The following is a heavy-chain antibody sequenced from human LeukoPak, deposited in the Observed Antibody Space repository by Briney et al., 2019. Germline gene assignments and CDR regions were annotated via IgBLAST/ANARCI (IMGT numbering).Heavy chain of an antibody. CDR3: ARVWKGNYYDY. J-gene: IGHJ4*02. CDR2: ISGTGGSA. V-gene: IGHV3-23*01. Sequence: TGGSLRLSCAASGFTFTTYWMSWVRQAPGKGLEWISGISGTGGSAYYADSVKGRFTISRDNSKNTLYLQMNSLRAEDTAIYYCARVWKGNYYDYWGQGTLVTVSS. CDR1: GFTFTTYW. D-gene: IGHD1-1*01.